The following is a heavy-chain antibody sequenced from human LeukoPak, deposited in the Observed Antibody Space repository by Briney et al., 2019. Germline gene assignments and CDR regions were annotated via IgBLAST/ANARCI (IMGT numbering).Heavy chain of an antibody. CDR1: GGSISSSSYY. D-gene: IGHD2-2*01. Sequence: SETLSLTCTVSGGSISSSSYYWGWIRQPPGKGLEWIGSIYYSGSTYYNPSLKSRVTISVDTSKNQFSLKLSSVTAADTAVYYCAITRDQLPKSDDAFDIWGQGTMVTVSS. CDR2: IYYSGST. V-gene: IGHV4-39*01. J-gene: IGHJ3*02. CDR3: AITRDQLPKSDDAFDI.